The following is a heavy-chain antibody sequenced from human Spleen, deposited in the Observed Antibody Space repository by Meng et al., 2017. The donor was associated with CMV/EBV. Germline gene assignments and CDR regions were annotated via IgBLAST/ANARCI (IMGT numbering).Heavy chain of an antibody. Sequence: SGGCVGSGGFYWSWIRQPPGKGLEWIGYIYNSGHTNTNPSLKSRVTISVDTSRKQFSLRLTSVSAADTAVYYCVRDLGGSGNWYFDLWGRGTLVTVSS. CDR2: IYNSGHT. J-gene: IGHJ2*01. D-gene: IGHD3-10*01. CDR1: GGCVGSGGFY. V-gene: IGHV4-61*08. CDR3: VRDLGGSGNWYFDL.